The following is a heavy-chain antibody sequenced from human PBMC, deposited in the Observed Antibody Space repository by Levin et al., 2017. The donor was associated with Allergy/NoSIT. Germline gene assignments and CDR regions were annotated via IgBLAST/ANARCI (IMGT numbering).Heavy chain of an antibody. V-gene: IGHV5-51*01. CDR2: IFPGDSDT. CDR1: GYSFTSQW. CDR3: ARHLVFSGNYQPGVYDY. D-gene: IGHD1-26*01. J-gene: IGHJ4*02. Sequence: GESLKISCKGSGYSFTSQWIAWVRQMPGKGLEWMGIIFPGDSDTRYSPSFRGQVTISADKSISTAYLQWSSLKASDTAIYYCARHLVFSGNYQPGVYDYWGQGTLVTVSS.